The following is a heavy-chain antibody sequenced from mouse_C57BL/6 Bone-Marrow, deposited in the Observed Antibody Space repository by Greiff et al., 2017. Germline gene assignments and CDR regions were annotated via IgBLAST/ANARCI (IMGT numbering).Heavy chain of an antibody. CDR3: ARDPWFAY. CDR1: GFTFSSYA. CDR2: ISDGGSYT. Sequence: EVMLVESGGGLVKPGASLKLSCEASGFTFSSYAMSWVRQTPEKRLEWVATISDGGSYTYYPDNVKGRFTISRDNAKNNLYLQMSHLKSEDTAMYYCARDPWFAYWGQGTLVTVSA. J-gene: IGHJ3*01. V-gene: IGHV5-4*01.